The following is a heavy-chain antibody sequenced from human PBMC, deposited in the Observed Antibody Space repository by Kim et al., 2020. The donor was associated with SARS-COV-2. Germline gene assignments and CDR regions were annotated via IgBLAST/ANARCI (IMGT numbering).Heavy chain of an antibody. V-gene: IGHV3-9*01. D-gene: IGHD3-3*01. CDR2: ISWNSGSI. J-gene: IGHJ3*02. CDR1: GFTFGDYA. Sequence: GGSLRLSCAASGFTFGDYAMHWVRQAPGKGLEWVSGISWNSGSIGYADSVKGRFTISRDNAKNSLYLQMNSLRAEDTALYYCAKEYYDFWSGYYDAFDIWGQGTMVTVSS. CDR3: AKEYYDFWSGYYDAFDI.